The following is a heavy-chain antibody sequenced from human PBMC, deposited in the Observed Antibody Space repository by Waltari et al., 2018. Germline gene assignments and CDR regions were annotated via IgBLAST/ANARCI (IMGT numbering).Heavy chain of an antibody. CDR2: IIPSFGTA. CDR3: ARGKIAVAGYVDY. J-gene: IGHJ4*02. D-gene: IGHD6-19*01. V-gene: IGHV1-69*15. Sequence: QVQLVQSGAEVKKPGSSVKVSCKASGGTFSSYAISWVRQAPGQGLEWMGMIIPSFGTANYAQKFQGRVTITADESTSTAYMELSSLRAEDTAVYYCARGKIAVAGYVDYWGQGTLVTVSS. CDR1: GGTFSSYA.